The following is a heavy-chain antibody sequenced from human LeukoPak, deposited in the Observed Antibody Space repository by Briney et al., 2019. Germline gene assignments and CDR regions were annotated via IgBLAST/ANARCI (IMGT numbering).Heavy chain of an antibody. CDR2: ISGDGGST. CDR1: GFTFDDYA. Sequence: GGSLRLSCAASGFTFDDYAMEWVRQAPGKGLEWVSLISGDGGSTYYADSVKGRFTISRDNSKNTLYLQMNSLRAEDTAVYYCAKAVPAAINWFDPWGQGTLVTVSS. CDR3: AKAVPAAINWFDP. D-gene: IGHD2-2*01. J-gene: IGHJ5*02. V-gene: IGHV3-43*02.